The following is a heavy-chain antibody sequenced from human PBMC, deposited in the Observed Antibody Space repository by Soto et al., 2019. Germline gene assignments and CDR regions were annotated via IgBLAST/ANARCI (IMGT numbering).Heavy chain of an antibody. CDR1: GFSVGSNY. Sequence: EVQLVETGGGLIQPGGSLRLSCAASGFSVGSNYMTWVRQSPGKGLEWVSIIYSNGDTDYADSVKGRFSISRDNFKHTLYLQMNNLRAEDTAVYHCARKSDSSPVPEADGVWGRGTLVTVSS. CDR2: IYSNGDT. J-gene: IGHJ4*02. V-gene: IGHV3-53*02. D-gene: IGHD2-15*01. CDR3: ARKSDSSPVPEADGV.